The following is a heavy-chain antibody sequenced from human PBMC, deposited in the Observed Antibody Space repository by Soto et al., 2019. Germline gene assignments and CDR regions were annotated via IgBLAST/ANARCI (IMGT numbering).Heavy chain of an antibody. CDR2: IRSKAYGGTT. CDR1: GFTFGDYA. V-gene: IGHV3-49*03. J-gene: IGHJ5*02. CDR3: ISRSTGIVGATPYAWFDP. Sequence: GGSLRLSCTASGFTFGDYAMSWFRQAPGKGLEWVGFIRSKAYGGTTEYAASVKGRFTISRDDSKSIAYLQMNSLKTEDTAVYYFISRSTGIVGATPYAWFDPWGKGTLVTVSS. D-gene: IGHD1-26*01.